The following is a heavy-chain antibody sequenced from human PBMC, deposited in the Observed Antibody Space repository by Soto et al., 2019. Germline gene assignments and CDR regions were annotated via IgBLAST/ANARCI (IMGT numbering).Heavy chain of an antibody. V-gene: IGHV1-8*01. CDR3: ARDASGWYELGS. Sequence: QVQLVQSGAEVKKPGASVKVSCKASGYTFTTYDINWVRQATGQGLEWMGWMNPNSGHTGYAQKFQGRVTMTRNTSISTAYMELSSLRSEDTAVYYCARDASGWYELGSWGQGILVTVSS. CDR2: MNPNSGHT. J-gene: IGHJ4*02. CDR1: GYTFTTYD. D-gene: IGHD6-19*01.